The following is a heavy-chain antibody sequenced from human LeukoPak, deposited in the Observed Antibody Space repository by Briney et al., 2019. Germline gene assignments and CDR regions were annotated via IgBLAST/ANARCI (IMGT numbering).Heavy chain of an antibody. CDR1: GYCFTTYW. Sequence: GESLRISCKGSGYCFTTYWISWVRQMPGKGLEWMGRIDPSDSYTNYSPSFQGQVTVSADKSISTAYLQWNTLEASDTAMYYCARRQYSGYDFDFWGQGTLVTVSS. CDR2: IDPSDSYT. D-gene: IGHD5-12*01. V-gene: IGHV5-10-1*04. CDR3: ARRQYSGYDFDF. J-gene: IGHJ4*02.